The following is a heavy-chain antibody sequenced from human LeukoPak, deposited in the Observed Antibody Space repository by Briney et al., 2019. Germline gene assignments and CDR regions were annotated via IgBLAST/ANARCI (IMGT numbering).Heavy chain of an antibody. Sequence: GRSLRLSCAASGFTFSSYAMRWVRQAPGKGLEWVAVISYDGSNKYYADSVKGRFTISRDNSKNTLYLQMNSLRAEDTAVYYCARDITMIVGLGYFDYWGQGTLVTVSS. CDR1: GFTFSSYA. J-gene: IGHJ4*02. D-gene: IGHD3-22*01. CDR3: ARDITMIVGLGYFDY. V-gene: IGHV3-30-3*01. CDR2: ISYDGSNK.